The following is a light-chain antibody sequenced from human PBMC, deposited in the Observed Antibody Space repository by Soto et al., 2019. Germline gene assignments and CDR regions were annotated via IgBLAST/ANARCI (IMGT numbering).Light chain of an antibody. Sequence: DIQMPQSQSSLSASVGDRVTLTCRASTPIPTYRNWFQQKPGKAPKLLIYGASTLQTGVPSRFNGGGSGTDVTLTSSSLPPADFGTYYGHQNYNSRCTFGQRTEIEI. V-gene: IGKV1-39*01. CDR3: HQNYNSRCT. J-gene: IGKJ2*02. CDR2: GAS. CDR1: TPIPTY.